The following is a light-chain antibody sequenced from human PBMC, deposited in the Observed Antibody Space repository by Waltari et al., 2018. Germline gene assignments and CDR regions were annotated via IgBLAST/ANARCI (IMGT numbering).Light chain of an antibody. V-gene: IGLV1-44*01. Sequence: QSVLTQPPSASGTPGQRVTISCSGSSSNIGSNTVNWYQQLPGTAPKLLIYDNIDPPSGVPDRFSGSKSGTSASLAISELQAEDEADYHCAAWDDNLNGVVFGGGTKLTVL. CDR3: AAWDDNLNGVV. CDR2: DNI. CDR1: SSNIGSNT. J-gene: IGLJ2*01.